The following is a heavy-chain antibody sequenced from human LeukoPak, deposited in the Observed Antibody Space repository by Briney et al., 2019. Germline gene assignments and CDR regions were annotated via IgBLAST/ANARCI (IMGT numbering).Heavy chain of an antibody. J-gene: IGHJ3*02. V-gene: IGHV3-48*03. D-gene: IGHD4-17*01. Sequence: GGSLRLSCAASGFTFSSSVMNWVRQAPGKGLEWVSYIGSSDTTVHYADSVEGRFTISRDNAKNSLYLQMNSLRAEDTAIYYCARLTVTTKDAFDIWGQGTMVIVSS. CDR1: GFTFSSSV. CDR3: ARLTVTTKDAFDI. CDR2: IGSSDTTV.